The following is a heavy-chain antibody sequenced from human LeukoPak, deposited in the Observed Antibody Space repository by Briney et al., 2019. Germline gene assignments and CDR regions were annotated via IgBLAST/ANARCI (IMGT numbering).Heavy chain of an antibody. D-gene: IGHD7-27*01. V-gene: IGHV3-23*01. CDR1: GFTFSSYA. CDR2: ISGSGGST. J-gene: IGHJ3*02. CDR3: ARDYQLGTVPFDI. Sequence: GGSLRLSCAASGFTFSSYAMSWVRQAPGKGLEWVSAISGSGGSTYYADSVKGRFTTSRDNAKNSLYLQMNSLRAEDTAVYYCARDYQLGTVPFDIWGQGTMVTVSS.